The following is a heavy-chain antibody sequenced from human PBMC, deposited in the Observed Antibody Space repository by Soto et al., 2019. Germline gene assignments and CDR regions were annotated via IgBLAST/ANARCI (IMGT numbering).Heavy chain of an antibody. CDR2: IYYTGST. CDR3: ARDQYDFRSGSYYYAMEV. J-gene: IGHJ6*02. V-gene: IGHV4-61*01. D-gene: IGHD3-3*01. CDR1: GGSVSSESHY. Sequence: QVQLQESGPGLVKPSETLSLTCTVSGGSVSSESHYWSWIRQTPGKGLEWIGYIYYTGSTNYNPSLKGRVTMSVDTSRDQVSLRLRSVTRADTAVSYCARDQYDFRSGSYYYAMEVWGQGTKVTVSS.